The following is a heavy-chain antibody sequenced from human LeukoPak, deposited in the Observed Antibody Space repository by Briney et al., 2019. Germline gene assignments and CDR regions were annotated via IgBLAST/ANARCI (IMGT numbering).Heavy chain of an antibody. CDR3: ARDPGGDSPFEPDY. CDR2: IYYSGST. D-gene: IGHD2-21*01. CDR1: GGSISSGSYY. V-gene: IGHV4-31*03. J-gene: IGHJ4*02. Sequence: PSETLSLTCTVSGGSISSGSYYWSWIRQHPGKGLEWIGYIYYSGSTYYNPSLKSRVTISVDTSKSQFSLKLSAVTVADTAVYYCARDPGGDSPFEPDYWGQGTLVAVSS.